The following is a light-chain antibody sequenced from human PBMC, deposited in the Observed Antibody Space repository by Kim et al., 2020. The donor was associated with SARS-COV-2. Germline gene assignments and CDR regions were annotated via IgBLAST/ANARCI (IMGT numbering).Light chain of an antibody. Sequence: VTLSCTRRSGSIASYFVKWYQQRAGSAPTILIYEDTPRPSGVTDRFSGSIDSSSNAASLTISGLKTEDEADYYGHSYDRTNHVFGGGTQLNVL. CDR1: SGSIASYF. J-gene: IGLJ3*02. CDR3: HSYDRTNHV. CDR2: EDT. V-gene: IGLV6-57*03.